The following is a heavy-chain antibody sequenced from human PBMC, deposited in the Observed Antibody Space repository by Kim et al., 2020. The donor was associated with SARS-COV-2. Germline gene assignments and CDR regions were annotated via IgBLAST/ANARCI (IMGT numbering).Heavy chain of an antibody. CDR2: ISYDGSNK. V-gene: IGHV3-33*05. D-gene: IGHD6-13*01. J-gene: IGHJ4*02. Sequence: GGSLRLSCAASGFTFSSYGMHWVRQAPGKGLEWVAVISYDGSNKYYADSVKGRFTISRDNSKNTLYLQMNSLRAEDTAVYYCAREAWYSSSWYYFDYWGQGTLVTVSS. CDR3: AREAWYSSSWYYFDY. CDR1: GFTFSSYG.